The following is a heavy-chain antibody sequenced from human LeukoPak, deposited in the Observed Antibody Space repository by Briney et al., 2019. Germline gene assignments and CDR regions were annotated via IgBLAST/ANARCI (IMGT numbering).Heavy chain of an antibody. Sequence: MPSETLSLTCTVSGGSISGYYYNWIGQPPGKGVEWIGYIYYSGSTNYNPSLQSRVTISLDTSKNQFSLKLSSVTTADTAVYYCARSVVTLYWYFDLWGRGTLVTVSS. J-gene: IGHJ2*01. CDR2: IYYSGST. CDR1: GGSISGYY. V-gene: IGHV4-59*01. CDR3: ARSVVTLYWYFDL. D-gene: IGHD4-23*01.